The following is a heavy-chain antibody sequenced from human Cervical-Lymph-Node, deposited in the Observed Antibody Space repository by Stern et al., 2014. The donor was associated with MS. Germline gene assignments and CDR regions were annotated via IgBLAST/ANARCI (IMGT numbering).Heavy chain of an antibody. Sequence: QEQLQVSGPGLVKPSETLSLTCTVSGGSISNYYWSWIRQLPGKGLEWIGYIYYSGSTNYNPSLKSRVTISVDTSKNQFSLKLSSVTAADTAVYYCARGATQAFDPWGQGTLVTVSS. V-gene: IGHV4-59*01. CDR2: IYYSGST. J-gene: IGHJ5*02. CDR3: ARGATQAFDP. CDR1: GGSISNYY.